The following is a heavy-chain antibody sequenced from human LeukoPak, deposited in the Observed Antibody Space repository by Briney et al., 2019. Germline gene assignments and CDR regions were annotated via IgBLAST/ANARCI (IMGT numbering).Heavy chain of an antibody. Sequence: GGSLTLSCAASSFIFGNYWMSWVRQAPGTGLEWVANIKQDGSQKYVVDSLKDRFTISRDNAKNSLYLQMNNLRAEDTAIYYCATSPVRRYQTDYWGQGTLVTVSS. CDR2: IKQDGSQK. CDR3: ATSPVRRYQTDY. D-gene: IGHD2-2*01. V-gene: IGHV3-7*05. J-gene: IGHJ4*02. CDR1: SFIFGNYW.